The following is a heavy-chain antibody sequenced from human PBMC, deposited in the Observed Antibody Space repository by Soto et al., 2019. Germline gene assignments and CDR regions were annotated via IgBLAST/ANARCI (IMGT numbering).Heavy chain of an antibody. CDR2: VNPSGGHT. V-gene: IGHV1-46*01. Sequence: QVQLVQSGAEVKKPGASVKVSCKASGDTFTDYYIHWVRQAPGQGLEWMGTVNPSGGHTTYAQHFLGRMTMTRDTSTSTLYMELTSLTSKDTAVNYCARGGHVVVVTAALDFWGQGTLVTVSS. J-gene: IGHJ4*02. CDR3: ARGGHVVVVTAALDF. D-gene: IGHD2-21*02. CDR1: GDTFTDYY.